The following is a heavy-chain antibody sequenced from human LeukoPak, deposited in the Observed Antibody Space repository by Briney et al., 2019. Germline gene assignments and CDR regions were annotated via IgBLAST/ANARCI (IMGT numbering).Heavy chain of an antibody. Sequence: GESLKISCKGSGYSFTSYWIGWVRQMPGKGLEWMGIIYPVDSDTRYSPSFQGQVTISADKSISTAYLQWSSLKASDTAMYYCARRERITMVRGYYYYGMDVWGQGTTVTVSS. V-gene: IGHV5-51*01. CDR1: GYSFTSYW. J-gene: IGHJ6*02. D-gene: IGHD3-10*01. CDR2: IYPVDSDT. CDR3: ARRERITMVRGYYYYGMDV.